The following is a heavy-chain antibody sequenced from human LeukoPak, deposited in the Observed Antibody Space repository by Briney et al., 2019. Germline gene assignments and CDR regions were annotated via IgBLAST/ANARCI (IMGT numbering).Heavy chain of an antibody. D-gene: IGHD2-15*01. CDR1: GYSISSGYY. V-gene: IGHV4-38-2*02. CDR2: IYHSGST. J-gene: IGHJ4*02. Sequence: KPSETLSLTCTVSGYSISSGYYWGWIRQPPGKGLEWIGSIYHSGSTYYNPSLKSRVTISVDTSKNQFSLKLSSVTAADTAVYYCARECRGGSCYGDYWGQGTLVTVSS. CDR3: ARECRGGSCYGDY.